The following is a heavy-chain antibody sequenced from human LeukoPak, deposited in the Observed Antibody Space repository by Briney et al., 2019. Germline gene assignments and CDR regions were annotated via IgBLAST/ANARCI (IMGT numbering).Heavy chain of an antibody. CDR2: INPSGGST. CDR3: ARVTQSRRYFYYYYGMDV. V-gene: IGHV1-46*01. CDR1: GYTFTSYY. J-gene: IGHJ6*02. Sequence: ASVKVSCKASGYTFTSYYMHWVRQAPGQGLEWMGIINPSGGSTSYAQKFQGRVTMTTDTSTSTAYMELRSLRSDDTAVYYCARVTQSRRYFYYYYGMDVWGQGTTVTVSS.